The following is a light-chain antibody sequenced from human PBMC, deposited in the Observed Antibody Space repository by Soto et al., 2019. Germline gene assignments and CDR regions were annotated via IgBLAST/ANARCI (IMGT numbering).Light chain of an antibody. Sequence: DIVMTQTPLSLRVTLGQPASISCSSSQSPVDGDGITSLSWLHQRPGQPPRLLIYKVSNRFSGVPDRFSGSGAGTDFTLKINTVEAEDVGLYYCMQDALYSTFGQGTKVAIK. J-gene: IGKJ1*01. CDR1: QSPVDGDGITS. CDR3: MQDALYST. CDR2: KVS. V-gene: IGKV2-24*01.